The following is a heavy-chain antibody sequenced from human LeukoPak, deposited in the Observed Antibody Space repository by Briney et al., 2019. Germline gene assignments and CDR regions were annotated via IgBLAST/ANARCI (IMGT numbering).Heavy chain of an antibody. CDR1: GFTFSSYA. D-gene: IGHD3-22*01. V-gene: IGHV3-23*01. Sequence: PGGSLRLSCAASGFTFSSYAMSWVRQAPGKGLEWVSAISGSGGSTYYADSVKGRFTISRDNSKNTLYLQMNSLRAEDTAVYYCAKDRLYDSSGYYFPLGYWGQGTLVTVSS. CDR3: AKDRLYDSSGYYFPLGY. CDR2: ISGSGGST. J-gene: IGHJ4*02.